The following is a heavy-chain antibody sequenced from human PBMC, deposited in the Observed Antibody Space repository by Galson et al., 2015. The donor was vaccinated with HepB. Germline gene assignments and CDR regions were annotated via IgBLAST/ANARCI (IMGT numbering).Heavy chain of an antibody. Sequence: SLRLSCAASGFTFSDYYMSWIRQAPGKGLEWLAYVSSNTNYTYYADSVKGRFTVSRDNVKNSISLQMNRLSVEDTAMYYCARVADSHYGDHTHFDSWGQGALVTVSS. CDR3: ARVADSHYGDHTHFDS. CDR1: GFTFSDYY. J-gene: IGHJ5*01. D-gene: IGHD4-17*01. V-gene: IGHV3-11*06. CDR2: VSSNTNYT.